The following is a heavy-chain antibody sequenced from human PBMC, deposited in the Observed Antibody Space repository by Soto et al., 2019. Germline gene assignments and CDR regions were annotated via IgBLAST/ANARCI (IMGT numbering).Heavy chain of an antibody. V-gene: IGHV5-10-1*01. CDR3: ARLGDYYYGMDV. Sequence: GDSLKISWKGSGYSFTSYVISWVRQMPGKGLEWMGRIDPSDSYTNYSPSFQGHVTISADKSISTAYLQWSSLKASDTAMYYCARLGDYYYGMDVWGQGTTVTVSS. CDR1: GYSFTSYV. J-gene: IGHJ6*02. CDR2: IDPSDSYT.